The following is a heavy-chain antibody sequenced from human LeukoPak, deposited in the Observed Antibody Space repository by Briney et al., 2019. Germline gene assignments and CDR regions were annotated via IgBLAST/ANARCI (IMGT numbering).Heavy chain of an antibody. CDR2: ISTSSSHI. CDR3: GRSYYGIDV. V-gene: IGHV3-21*01. CDR1: GFTFRSYS. J-gene: IGHJ6*02. Sequence: PGGSLRLSCAASGFTFRSYSMNWVRQGPGMGLEWVSSISTSSSHIYYADSGEGRFTISRDNAKNSLYLQMNGLRAEDTAVYYCGRSYYGIDVWGQGTTVSVSS.